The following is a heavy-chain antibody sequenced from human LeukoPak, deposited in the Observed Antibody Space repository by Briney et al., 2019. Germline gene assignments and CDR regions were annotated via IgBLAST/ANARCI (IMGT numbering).Heavy chain of an antibody. J-gene: IGHJ6*02. CDR3: ARGPGRAAGHYYYYYYGMDV. V-gene: IGHV1-8*01. CDR1: GYTFTSYD. Sequence: ASVKVSCKASGYTFTSYDINWVRQATGQGLEWMGWMNPNSGNTGYAQKIQGRVTMTRNTSISTAYMELSSLRSEDTAVYYCARGPGRAAGHYYYYYYGMDVWGQGTTVTVSS. D-gene: IGHD6-13*01. CDR2: MNPNSGNT.